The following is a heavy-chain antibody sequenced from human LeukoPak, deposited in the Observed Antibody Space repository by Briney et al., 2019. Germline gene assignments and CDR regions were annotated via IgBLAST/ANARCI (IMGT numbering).Heavy chain of an antibody. Sequence: SETLSLTCTVSGGSISSSSYYWGWIRQPPGKGLEWIGSIYYSGSTYYNPSLKSRVTISVDTSKNQFSLKLSSVTAADTAVYYCARDSSGWYYYYGMDVWGQGTTVTVSS. CDR2: IYYSGST. CDR3: ARDSSGWYYYYGMDV. D-gene: IGHD6-19*01. V-gene: IGHV4-39*07. CDR1: GGSISSSSYY. J-gene: IGHJ6*02.